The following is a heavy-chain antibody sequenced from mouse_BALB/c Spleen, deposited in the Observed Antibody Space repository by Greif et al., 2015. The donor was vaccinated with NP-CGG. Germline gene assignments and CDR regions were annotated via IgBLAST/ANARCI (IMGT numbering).Heavy chain of an antibody. D-gene: IGHD1-1*01. CDR1: GFTFSSYT. CDR2: ISSGGSYT. Sequence: EVKLVESGGGLVKPGGSLKLSCAASGFTFSSYTMSWVRQTPEKRLEWVATISSGGSYTYYPDSVKGRFTISRDNAKNTLYLQMSSLKSEDTAMYYCTREDSLRFDYWGQGTTLTVSS. J-gene: IGHJ2*01. CDR3: TREDSLRFDY. V-gene: IGHV5-6-4*01.